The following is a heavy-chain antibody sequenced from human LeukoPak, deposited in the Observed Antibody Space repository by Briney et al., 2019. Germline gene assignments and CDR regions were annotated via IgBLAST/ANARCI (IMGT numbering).Heavy chain of an antibody. D-gene: IGHD3-10*01. CDR2: IYHSGST. V-gene: IGHV4-4*02. CDR1: GGSISSSNW. J-gene: IGHJ5*02. Sequence: PSGTLSLTCAVSGGSISSSNWWSWVRQPPGKGLEWIGEIYHSGSTNYNPSLKSRVTISVDTSKNQFSLKLSSVTAADTAVYYCARESNYYGSGTGWFDPWGQGNLVTVSS. CDR3: ARESNYYGSGTGWFDP.